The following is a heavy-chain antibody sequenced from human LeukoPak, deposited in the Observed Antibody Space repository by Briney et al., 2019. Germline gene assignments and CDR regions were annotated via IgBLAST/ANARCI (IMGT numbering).Heavy chain of an antibody. Sequence: GGSLRLSCAASGFTVSTSWMRWARQARGEGRVWVSRIHTDGSITNYPHSVKGRFTISRDNAKNTLYLQINSLRAEDTAVYYCAKDPGAFDIWGQGTMVTVSS. CDR2: IHTDGSIT. CDR1: GFTVSTSW. CDR3: AKDPGAFDI. J-gene: IGHJ3*02. V-gene: IGHV3-74*01.